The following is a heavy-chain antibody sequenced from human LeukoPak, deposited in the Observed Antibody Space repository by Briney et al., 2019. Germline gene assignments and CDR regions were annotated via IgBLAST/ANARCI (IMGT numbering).Heavy chain of an antibody. CDR3: ARAYDSSGYYDY. V-gene: IGHV4-61*01. Sequence: SETLSLTCTVSGGSVSSNNYQWNWIRQPPGKGLEWIGDIYRSGSTNYNPSLKSRVTISVDTSKNQFSLKLSSVTAADTAVYYCARAYDSSGYYDYWGQGTLVTVSS. D-gene: IGHD3-22*01. CDR2: IYRSGST. J-gene: IGHJ4*02. CDR1: GGSVSSNNYQ.